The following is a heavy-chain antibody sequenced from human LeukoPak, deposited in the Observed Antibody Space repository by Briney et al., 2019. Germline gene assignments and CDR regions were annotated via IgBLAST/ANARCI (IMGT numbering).Heavy chain of an antibody. CDR1: GYTFTSYG. CDR2: ISAYNGNT. Sequence: ASVKVSCTASGYTFTSYGISWVRQAPGQGLEWMGWISAYNGNTNYAQKLQGRVTMTTDTSTSTAYMELRSLRSDDTAVYYCARVPQYDWNCDVWGQGTTVTVSS. V-gene: IGHV1-18*01. CDR3: ARVPQYDWNCDV. D-gene: IGHD1-7*01. J-gene: IGHJ6*02.